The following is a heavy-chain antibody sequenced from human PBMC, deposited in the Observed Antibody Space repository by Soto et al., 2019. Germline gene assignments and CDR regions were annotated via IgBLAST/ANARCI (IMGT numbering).Heavy chain of an antibody. CDR3: AGGVEMARYYYYYLDV. CDR1: GGSISSYY. Sequence: SETLSLTCTVSGGSISSYYWSWIRQPPGKGLEWIGYIYYSGSTNYNTSLKSRVTISVDTSKNQFSLRLSSVTAEDTVVYCCAGGVEMARYYYYYLDVWGKGTTVTVSS. V-gene: IGHV4-59*01. D-gene: IGHD2-15*01. J-gene: IGHJ6*03. CDR2: IYYSGST.